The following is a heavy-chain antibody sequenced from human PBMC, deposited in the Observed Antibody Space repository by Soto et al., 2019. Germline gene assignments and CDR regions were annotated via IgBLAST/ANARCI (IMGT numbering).Heavy chain of an antibody. CDR1: GFTFSSYA. V-gene: IGHV3-23*01. CDR2: ISGSGGST. D-gene: IGHD3-3*01. Sequence: GGSLRLSCAASGFTFSSYAMSWVRQAPGKGLEWVSAISGSGGSTYYADSVKGRFTISSDNSKNTLYLQMNSLRAEDTAVYYCAKWTRRYDFWSGSTHWGQGTLVTVSS. CDR3: AKWTRRYDFWSGSTH. J-gene: IGHJ4*02.